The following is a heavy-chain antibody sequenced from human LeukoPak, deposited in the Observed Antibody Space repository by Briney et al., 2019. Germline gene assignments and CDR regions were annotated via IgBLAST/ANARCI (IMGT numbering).Heavy chain of an antibody. D-gene: IGHD6-19*01. V-gene: IGHV3-30-3*01. CDR1: GFTFSSYA. Sequence: PGGSLRLSCAASGFTFSSYAMHWVRQAPGKGLEWVAVISYDGSNKYYADSVKGRFTISRDDSKNTLYLQMNSLRAEDTAVYYCARDGYSSGRGYFDYWGQGTLVTVSS. J-gene: IGHJ4*02. CDR2: ISYDGSNK. CDR3: ARDGYSSGRGYFDY.